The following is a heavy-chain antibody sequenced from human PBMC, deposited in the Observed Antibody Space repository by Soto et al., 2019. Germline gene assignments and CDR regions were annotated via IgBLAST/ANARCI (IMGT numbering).Heavy chain of an antibody. CDR1: GGTFSSYA. Sequence: QVQLVQSGAEVKKPGSSVKVSCKASGGTFSSYAISWVRQAPGQGLEWMGGIIPIFGTANYAQKFQGRVTITADEATSTAYMELSSLRSEDTAVYYCARLHQHSSGYYLDRKDDAFDIWGQETMVTVSS. CDR2: IIPIFGTA. J-gene: IGHJ3*02. D-gene: IGHD3-22*01. CDR3: ARLHQHSSGYYLDRKDDAFDI. V-gene: IGHV1-69*01.